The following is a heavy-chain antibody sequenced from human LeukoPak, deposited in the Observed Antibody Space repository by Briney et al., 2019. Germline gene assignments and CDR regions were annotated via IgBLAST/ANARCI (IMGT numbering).Heavy chain of an antibody. CDR2: INPNSGGT. CDR3: ARAMVYAIYYMDV. V-gene: IGHV1-2*02. D-gene: IGHD2-8*01. CDR1: GYTFTGYY. Sequence: ASVKVSCKASGYTFTGYYMHWVRQAPGQGLEWMGWINPNSGGTNYAQKFQGRVTMTRDTSISTAYMELSRLRSDDTAVYYCARAMVYAIYYMDVWGKGTTVTVSS. J-gene: IGHJ6*03.